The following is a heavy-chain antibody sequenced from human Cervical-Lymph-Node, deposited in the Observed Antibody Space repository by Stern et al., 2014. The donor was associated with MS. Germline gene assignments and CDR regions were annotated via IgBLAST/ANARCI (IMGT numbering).Heavy chain of an antibody. J-gene: IGHJ4*02. CDR1: GYSFTNYW. D-gene: IGHD6-19*01. V-gene: IGHV5-51*01. Sequence: VQLVQSGAEVKKPGESLKISCKGSGYSFTNYWIGWVRQMPGKGLEWMGIIHPGGPDTRYSPSFQGQVTISADKSIRTASLQWSSLKASDTAMYYCARHCAKREQCAFDYWGQGTLVTVSS. CDR3: ARHCAKREQCAFDY. CDR2: IHPGGPDT.